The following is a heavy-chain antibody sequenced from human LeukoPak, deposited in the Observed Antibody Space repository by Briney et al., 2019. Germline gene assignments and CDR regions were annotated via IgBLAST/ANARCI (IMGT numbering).Heavy chain of an antibody. CDR1: GYTFTSYY. J-gene: IGHJ4*02. V-gene: IGHV1-46*01. CDR2: INPSGGST. CDR3: ARDLDYYYDSSGYYGY. Sequence: GASVKVSCKASGYTFTSYYMHWVRQAPGQGLEWMGIINPSGGSTSYAQKFQGRVTMTRDTSTSTVYMELSSLRSEDTAVYYCARDLDYYYDSSGYYGYWGQGTLVTVSS. D-gene: IGHD3-22*01.